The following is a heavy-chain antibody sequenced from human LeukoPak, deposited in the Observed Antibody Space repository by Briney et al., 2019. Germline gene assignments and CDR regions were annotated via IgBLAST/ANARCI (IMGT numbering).Heavy chain of an antibody. Sequence: PGGSLRLSCAASGFTFSSYGMHWVRQAPGKGLEWVAVISYDGSNKYYADSVKGRFTISRDNSKNTLYLQMNSLRAEDTAVYYCAGVRGDHMDVWGQGTTVTVSS. CDR1: GFTFSSYG. CDR2: ISYDGSNK. V-gene: IGHV3-30*03. J-gene: IGHJ6*02. D-gene: IGHD3-10*01. CDR3: AGVRGDHMDV.